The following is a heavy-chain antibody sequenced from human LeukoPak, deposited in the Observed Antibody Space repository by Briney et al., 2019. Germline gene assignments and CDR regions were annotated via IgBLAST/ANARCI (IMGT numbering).Heavy chain of an antibody. V-gene: IGHV3-23*01. CDR2: ISGSGGST. CDR1: GFAFSSYA. Sequence: GGSLRLSCAASGFAFSSYAMSWVRQAPGKGLEWVSAISGSGGSTYYADSVKGRFTISRDNSKNTLYLQMNSLRAEDTAVYYCAKQSRSSGWYPIDYWGQGTLVTVSS. J-gene: IGHJ4*02. D-gene: IGHD6-19*01. CDR3: AKQSRSSGWYPIDY.